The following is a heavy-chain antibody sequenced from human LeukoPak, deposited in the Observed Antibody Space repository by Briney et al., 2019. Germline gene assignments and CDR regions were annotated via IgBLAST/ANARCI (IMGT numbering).Heavy chain of an antibody. Sequence: PSETLSLTCTVSGGSISSYYWSWIRQPPGKGLEWIGYIYYSGSTNYNPSLKSRFTISVDTSKNQFSLKLSSVTAADTAVYYCASTYDRASAFDIWGQGTMVTVSS. CDR1: GGSISSYY. CDR2: IYYSGST. D-gene: IGHD3-22*01. J-gene: IGHJ3*02. V-gene: IGHV4-59*01. CDR3: ASTYDRASAFDI.